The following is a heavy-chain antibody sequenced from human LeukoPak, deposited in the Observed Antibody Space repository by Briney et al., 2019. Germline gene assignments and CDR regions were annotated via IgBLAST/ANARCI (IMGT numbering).Heavy chain of an antibody. D-gene: IGHD2-2*02. J-gene: IGHJ4*02. Sequence: ASVKVSCTASGYTFTGHFMHWVRQAPGQGLEWIGWIEPKSGGTHYGHKFQGRVTMTRDTSMSTAYMELSRLKADDTAVYYCAREMGVVPTAIPTVDSWGQGTLVTVSS. V-gene: IGHV1-2*02. CDR3: AREMGVVPTAIPTVDS. CDR1: GYTFTGHF. CDR2: IEPKSGGT.